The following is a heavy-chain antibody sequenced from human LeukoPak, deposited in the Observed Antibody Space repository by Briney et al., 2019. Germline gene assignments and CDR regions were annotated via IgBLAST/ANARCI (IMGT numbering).Heavy chain of an antibody. CDR3: ARRPSSTSCYKRACGAFDI. V-gene: IGHV4-39*01. CDR2: IYYSGST. J-gene: IGHJ3*02. D-gene: IGHD2-2*02. CDR1: GGSISSSSYY. Sequence: AETLSLTCTVSGGSISSSSYYWGWIRQPPGKWLEWIGSIYYSGSTYYNPSLKSRVTISVDTSKNQFSLKLSSVTAADTAVYYCARRPSSTSCYKRACGAFDIWGQGTMVTVSS.